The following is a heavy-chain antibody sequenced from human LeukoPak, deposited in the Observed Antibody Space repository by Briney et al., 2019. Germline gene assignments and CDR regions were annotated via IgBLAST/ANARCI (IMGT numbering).Heavy chain of an antibody. Sequence: SETLSLTCTVSGGSISSGGYYWSWIRQHPGKGLEWIGYIYYSGSTYYNPSLKSRVTISVDTSKNQFSLKLSSVTAADTAVYYSARNSRVVPAHPFDYWGQGTLVTVSS. CDR1: GGSISSGGYY. CDR3: ARNSRVVPAHPFDY. V-gene: IGHV4-31*03. CDR2: IYYSGST. J-gene: IGHJ4*02. D-gene: IGHD2-2*01.